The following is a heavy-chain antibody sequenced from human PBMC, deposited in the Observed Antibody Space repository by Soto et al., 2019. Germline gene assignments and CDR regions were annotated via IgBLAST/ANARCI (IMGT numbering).Heavy chain of an antibody. Sequence: QVQLVQSGAEVKKPGASVKVSCKASGYTFTDYYIHWVRQAPGRGLQWLGWINPTNSGTRYARSFQGRVTVTRDTSISTAYMELSSLRSDDTAVYYCARGITSRLVFYYYYMDVWGFGTTVTVSS. CDR2: INPTNSGT. V-gene: IGHV1-2*02. CDR3: ARGITSRLVFYYYYMDV. J-gene: IGHJ6*03. CDR1: GYTFTDYY.